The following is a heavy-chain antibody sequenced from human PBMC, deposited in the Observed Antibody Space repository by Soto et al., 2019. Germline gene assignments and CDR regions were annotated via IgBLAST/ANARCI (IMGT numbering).Heavy chain of an antibody. CDR3: ARRRYYYDSSGFDI. Sequence: QVQLQESGPGLVKPSQTLSLTCTVSGGSISSGDYYWSWIRQPPGKGLEWIGYIYYSGSTYYNPSLKSHVTISVDTSKNQISRKRSYVTAADTAVYYCARRRYYYDSSGFDIWGQGTMVTVSS. D-gene: IGHD3-22*01. CDR2: IYYSGST. CDR1: GGSISSGDYY. V-gene: IGHV4-30-4*01. J-gene: IGHJ3*02.